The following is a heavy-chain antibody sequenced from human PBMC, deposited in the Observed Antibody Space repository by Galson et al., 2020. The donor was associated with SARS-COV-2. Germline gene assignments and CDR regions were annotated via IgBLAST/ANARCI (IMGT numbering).Heavy chain of an antibody. V-gene: IGHV4-34*01. CDR1: YGSFKPYY. D-gene: IGHD3-22*01. CDR3: ARGTRDVTMIVMIVTTASYYLDF. J-gene: IGHJ4*02. Sequence: SQASETLSLTCAVNYGSFKPYYWTWVRQPPGKGLEWFGEINPTGSISYNPSLKSRVTISKDTSKSQFSLRLSTVTAADTAMYYCARGTRDVTMIVMIVTTASYYLDFWGQGSLVTVSS. CDR2: INPTGSI.